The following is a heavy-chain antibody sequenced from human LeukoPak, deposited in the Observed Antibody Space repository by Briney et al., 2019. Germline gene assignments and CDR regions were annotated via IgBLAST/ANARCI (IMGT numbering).Heavy chain of an antibody. J-gene: IGHJ4*02. CDR2: INHSGST. D-gene: IGHD3-9*01. CDR3: ARDNYDILTGYHAYYFDY. Sequence: PSETLSLTCAVYGGSFSGYYWSWIRQPPGKGLEWIGEINHSGSTNYNPSLKSRVTMSVDTSKNQFSLKLSSVTAADTAVYYCARDNYDILTGYHAYYFDYWGQGTLVTVSS. CDR1: GGSFSGYY. V-gene: IGHV4-34*01.